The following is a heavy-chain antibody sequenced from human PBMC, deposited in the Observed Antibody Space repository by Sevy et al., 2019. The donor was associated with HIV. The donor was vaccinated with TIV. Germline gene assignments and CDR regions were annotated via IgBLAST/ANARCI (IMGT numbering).Heavy chain of an antibody. D-gene: IGHD2-15*01. J-gene: IGHJ4*02. CDR2: VNSDGSST. Sequence: GGSLRLSCAPSGLTFSDYWMHWVRHAPGKGLVWVSRVNSDGSSTTYADSVKGRFTISRDNTKNTLSLQMNSLRAEDTAVYYCVAANSWEDYWGQGTLVTVSS. CDR1: GLTFSDYW. CDR3: VAANSWEDY. V-gene: IGHV3-74*01.